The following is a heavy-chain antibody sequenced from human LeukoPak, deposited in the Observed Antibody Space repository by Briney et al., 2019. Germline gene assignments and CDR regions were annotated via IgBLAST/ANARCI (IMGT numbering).Heavy chain of an antibody. CDR1: GYTFTAYY. V-gene: IGHV1-2*02. Sequence: ASVKVSSKASGYTFTAYYMHWVRQTPEQGLEWMGWINPNTGDTNKAQNFQGRVTMNRDTSISTAYMELSSLRSDDTAVYYCARSADGYTCGHFDFWGQGTLVTVSS. J-gene: IGHJ4*02. CDR2: INPNTGDT. D-gene: IGHD5-18*01. CDR3: ARSADGYTCGHFDF.